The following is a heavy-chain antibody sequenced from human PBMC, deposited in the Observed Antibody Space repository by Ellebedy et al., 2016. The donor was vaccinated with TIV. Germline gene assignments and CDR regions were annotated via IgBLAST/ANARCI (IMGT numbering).Heavy chain of an antibody. CDR1: GFSFSSYS. D-gene: IGHD2-21*01. CDR3: ARDMGWGNERLHDAFDL. J-gene: IGHJ3*01. V-gene: IGHV3-48*04. CDR2: ISHSSITS. Sequence: GESLKISCAASGFSFSSYSMNWVRQAPGKGLEWLSYISHSSITSYYADSVKGRVTISRDNAKRSLYLQMSSLRAEDTAVYYCARDMGWGNERLHDAFDLWGQGTKVTVSS.